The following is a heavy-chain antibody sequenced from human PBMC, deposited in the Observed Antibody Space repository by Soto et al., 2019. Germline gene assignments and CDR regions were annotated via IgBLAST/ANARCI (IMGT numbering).Heavy chain of an antibody. CDR1: GFTFSSYA. Sequence: GGSLRLSCAASGFTFSSYAMSWVRQAPGKGLEWVSGISGGGGSTYYADSVKGRFTISRDNSKNTLFLQTNSLRAEDTAVYYCAKSASAYYRTSFDSWGQGTLVTVSS. CDR2: ISGGGGST. V-gene: IGHV3-23*01. J-gene: IGHJ4*02. CDR3: AKSASAYYRTSFDS. D-gene: IGHD3-22*01.